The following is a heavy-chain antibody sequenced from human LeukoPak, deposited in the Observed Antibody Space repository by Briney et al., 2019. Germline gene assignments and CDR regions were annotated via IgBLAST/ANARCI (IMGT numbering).Heavy chain of an antibody. V-gene: IGHV1-2*02. Sequence: SVKVSCKASGYTFTGYYMHWVRQAPGQGLEWMGWINPNSGGTNYAQKFQGRVTMTRDTSISTAYMELSRLRSDDTAVYYCARVGELEGYQLLYYYYGMDVWGQGTTVTVSS. CDR3: ARVGELEGYQLLYYYYGMDV. CDR2: INPNSGGT. J-gene: IGHJ6*02. D-gene: IGHD2-2*01. CDR1: GYTFTGYY.